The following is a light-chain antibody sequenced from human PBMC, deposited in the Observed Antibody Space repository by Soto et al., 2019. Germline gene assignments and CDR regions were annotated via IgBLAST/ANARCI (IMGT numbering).Light chain of an antibody. V-gene: IGKV3-20*01. J-gene: IGKJ4*01. CDR3: QQFSSYPLT. CDR2: EAS. Sequence: EIVLTQSPGTLSLSPGERATISCRASQSVSSRYVAWYQQKPGQAPRLLSYEASSRATGSPDRFSGGGAGTDFTLTISRLEPEDFAVYYCQQFSSYPLTFGGGTKVEIK. CDR1: QSVSSRY.